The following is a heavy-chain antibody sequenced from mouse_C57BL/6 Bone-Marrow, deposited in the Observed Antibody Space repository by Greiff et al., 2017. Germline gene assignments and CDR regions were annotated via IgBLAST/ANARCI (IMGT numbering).Heavy chain of an antibody. CDR3: AGQGAMDY. Sequence: QVQLQQPGAELARPGASVKLSCKASGYTFTSYGIGWVKQRPGQGLEWIGEIYPTSGNTYYNEKFKGKATLTADKSSSTAYMELRSLTSGDSAVYFCAGQGAMDYWDQGTSVTVS. CDR1: GYTFTSYG. CDR2: IYPTSGNT. J-gene: IGHJ4*01. V-gene: IGHV1-81*01.